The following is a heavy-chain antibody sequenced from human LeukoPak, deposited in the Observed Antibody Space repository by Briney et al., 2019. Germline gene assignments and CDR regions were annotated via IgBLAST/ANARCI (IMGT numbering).Heavy chain of an antibody. CDR3: ALGDCSSTSCYVFDY. CDR2: IFNSGST. D-gene: IGHD2-2*01. J-gene: IGHJ4*02. CDR1: GGYISSYY. Sequence: SETLSLTCTVSGGYISSYYWSWIRQLPGKGLEWIGYIFNSGSTNYNPSLKSRVTISVDTSKNQFSLKLSSVTAADTAVYFCALGDCSSTSCYVFDYWGQGTLATVSS. V-gene: IGHV4-59*01.